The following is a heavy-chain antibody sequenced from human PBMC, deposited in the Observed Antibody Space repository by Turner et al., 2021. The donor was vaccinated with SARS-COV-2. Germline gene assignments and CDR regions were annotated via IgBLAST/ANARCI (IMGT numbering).Heavy chain of an antibody. Sequence: QVQLVQSGAEVKKPGASVKVSGKASGYTFTGYYMHWVRQASGQGLEWMGWINPNSGGTNYAQKFQGRVTMTRDTSISTAYMELSRLRSDDTAVYYCAVLEMATITDAFDIWGQGTMVTVSS. J-gene: IGHJ3*02. CDR2: INPNSGGT. V-gene: IGHV1-2*02. D-gene: IGHD5-12*01. CDR3: AVLEMATITDAFDI. CDR1: GYTFTGYY.